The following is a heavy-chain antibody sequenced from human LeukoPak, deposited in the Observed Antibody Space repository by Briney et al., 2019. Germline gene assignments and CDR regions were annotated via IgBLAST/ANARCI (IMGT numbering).Heavy chain of an antibody. V-gene: IGHV3-30*03. Sequence: PGRSLRLSCAASGFTFSSYGMHRVRQAPGKGLEWVAVISYDGSNKYYADSVKGRFTISRDNSKNTLYLQMNSLRAEDTAVYYCATSLPPYWGQGTLVTVSS. CDR2: ISYDGSNK. CDR3: ATSLPPY. CDR1: GFTFSSYG. J-gene: IGHJ4*02.